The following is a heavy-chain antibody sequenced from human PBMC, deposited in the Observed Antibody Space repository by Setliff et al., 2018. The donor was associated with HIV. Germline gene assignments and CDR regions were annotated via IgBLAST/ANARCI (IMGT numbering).Heavy chain of an antibody. CDR2: IYASGST. V-gene: IGHV4-61*09. Sequence: SETLSLTCTVSGGSINSGSYYWDWIRQPAGKGLGWIGHIYASGSTNYNPSLKSRVTMSVDTSKNQFSLKLRSVTAADTTMYYCTRGVGGIGYYPDYWGQGTLVTVSS. CDR1: GGSINSGSYY. J-gene: IGHJ4*02. D-gene: IGHD3-22*01. CDR3: TRGVGGIGYYPDY.